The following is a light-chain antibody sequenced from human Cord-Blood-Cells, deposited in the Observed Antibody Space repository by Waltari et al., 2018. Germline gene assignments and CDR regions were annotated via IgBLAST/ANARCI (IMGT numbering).Light chain of an antibody. J-gene: IGKJ2*01. V-gene: IGKV1-39*01. CDR2: AAS. CDR3: QQSYSTPYT. CDR1: QSISSY. Sequence: DIQLTQSPSSLAASVGDRVTITCRASQSISSYLNWYQQKPGKAPKPLICAASSLQSGVPSRFSGSGSGTDFTLTISSLQPEDFATYYCQQSYSTPYTFGQGTKLEIK.